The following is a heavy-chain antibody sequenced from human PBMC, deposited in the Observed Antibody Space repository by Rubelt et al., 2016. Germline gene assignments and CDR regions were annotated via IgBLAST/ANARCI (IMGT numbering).Heavy chain of an antibody. Sequence: QVQLQQWGAGLLKPSETLSLTCAVYGVSFSGYYWSWIRQPPGKGLEWIGEINHSGSTNYNPSLKSRVTSSVDTSKNQFSLKLSSVTAADTAVYYCARISSSSGDYWGQGTLVTVSS. CDR3: ARISSSSGDY. V-gene: IGHV4-34*01. CDR1: GVSFSGYY. CDR2: INHSGST. D-gene: IGHD6-6*01. J-gene: IGHJ4*02.